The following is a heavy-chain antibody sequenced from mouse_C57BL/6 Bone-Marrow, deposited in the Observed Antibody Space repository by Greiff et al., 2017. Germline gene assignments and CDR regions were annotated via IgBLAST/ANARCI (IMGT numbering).Heavy chain of an antibody. Sequence: VQLQQPGAELVKPGASVKLSCKASGYTFTSYWMHWVKQRPGQGLEWIGMIHPNSGSTNYNEKFKSKATLTVDKSSSTAYMQLSSLTSEDSAVYYCASSAPYYYGSSYVGYWGQGTTLTVSS. V-gene: IGHV1-64*01. CDR2: IHPNSGST. CDR3: ASSAPYYYGSSYVGY. CDR1: GYTFTSYW. D-gene: IGHD1-1*01. J-gene: IGHJ2*01.